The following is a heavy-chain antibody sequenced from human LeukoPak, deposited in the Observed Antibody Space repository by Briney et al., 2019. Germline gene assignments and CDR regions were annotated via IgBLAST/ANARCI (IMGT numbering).Heavy chain of an antibody. J-gene: IGHJ5*02. Sequence: SETLSLTCTVSGGSISSGSYYWSWIRQPAGKGLEWIGRIYISGSTNYNPSLKSRVTMSVDTSKNQFSLKLSSVTAADTAVYYCARECSSTNRSRLKYNWFDPWGQGTLVTVSS. CDR2: IYISGST. CDR1: GGSISSGSYY. V-gene: IGHV4-61*02. CDR3: ARECSSTNRSRLKYNWFDP. D-gene: IGHD2-2*01.